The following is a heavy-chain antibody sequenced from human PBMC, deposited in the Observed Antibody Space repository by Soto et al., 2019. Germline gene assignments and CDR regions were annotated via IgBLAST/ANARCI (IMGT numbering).Heavy chain of an antibody. Sequence: SETLSLTCAVYGGSFSGYYWSWIRQPPGKGLEWIAYIYYIGSSNSNPSLKSRVTISVDTSKNQVSLKLSSVTAADTAVYYCARHSNEYRKSLDYWGQGTLVTVSS. CDR3: ARHSNEYRKSLDY. V-gene: IGHV4-59*08. D-gene: IGHD1-1*01. CDR1: GGSFSGYY. CDR2: IYYIGSS. J-gene: IGHJ4*02.